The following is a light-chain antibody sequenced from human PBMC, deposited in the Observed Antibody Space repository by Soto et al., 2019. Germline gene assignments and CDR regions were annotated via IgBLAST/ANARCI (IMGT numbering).Light chain of an antibody. CDR1: QSISSK. J-gene: IGKJ4*01. CDR2: GAS. V-gene: IGKV3-15*01. Sequence: EIVMTQSPATLSVSPGERATLSCRASQSISSKLAWYQQKPGQAPRLLIYGASTRATGIPARFSGSGSGTEFTLTIRSLQSEDFAVYYCQQYNNWPPLTFGGGTKVEIK. CDR3: QQYNNWPPLT.